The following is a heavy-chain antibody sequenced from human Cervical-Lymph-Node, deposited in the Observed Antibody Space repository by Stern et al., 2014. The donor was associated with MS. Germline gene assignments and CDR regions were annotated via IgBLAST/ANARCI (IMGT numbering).Heavy chain of an antibody. D-gene: IGHD3-16*01. V-gene: IGHV3-30-3*01. CDR1: GFNFSHYA. Sequence: VQLVESGGGVVQPGRSLRLSCAVSGFNFSHYAMHWVRQAPGKGLEWVAAASSEGNKKYHADSVKGRFTISRDNSKNTVYLQMNSLRDDDTAVYYCATQIWFDYWGQGTLVTVSS. J-gene: IGHJ4*02. CDR2: ASSEGNKK. CDR3: ATQIWFDY.